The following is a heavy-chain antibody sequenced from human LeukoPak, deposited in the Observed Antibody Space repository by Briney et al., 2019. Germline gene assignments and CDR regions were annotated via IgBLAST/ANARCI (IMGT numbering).Heavy chain of an antibody. J-gene: IGHJ4*02. V-gene: IGHV3-48*01. Sequence: GGSLRLACAASGFTFSSYSMNWVRQAPGKGLEWVSHISSSSSTIYYADSVKGRFTISRDDAKNSLYLQMNSLRAEDTAVYYCARGACSSTSCVPDYWGQGTLVTVSS. CDR2: ISSSSSTI. CDR1: GFTFSSYS. D-gene: IGHD2-2*01. CDR3: ARGACSSTSCVPDY.